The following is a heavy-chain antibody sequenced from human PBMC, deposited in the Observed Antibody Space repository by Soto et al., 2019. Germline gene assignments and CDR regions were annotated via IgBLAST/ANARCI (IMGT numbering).Heavy chain of an antibody. V-gene: IGHV4-34*01. D-gene: IGHD6-13*01. Sequence: PSETLSLTCAVYGGSFSGYYWSWIRQPPGKGLEWIGEINHSGSTNYNPSLKSRVTISVDTSKNQFSLKLSSVTAADTAVYYCARARQQLTKYRKNWFDPWGQGTLVTVSS. CDR3: ARARQQLTKYRKNWFDP. CDR1: GGSFSGYY. J-gene: IGHJ5*02. CDR2: INHSGST.